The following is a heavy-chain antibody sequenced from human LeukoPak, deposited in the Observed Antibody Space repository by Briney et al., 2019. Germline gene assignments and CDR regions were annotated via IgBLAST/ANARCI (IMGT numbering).Heavy chain of an antibody. CDR2: IFYSGST. D-gene: IGHD6-13*01. V-gene: IGHV4-59*08. J-gene: IGHJ5*02. Sequence: SETPSLTCSVSGGSISRYYWSWIRQPPGKGLEWIGYIFYSGSTDYNPSLSSRVTMSVDTYNDQVSLKMTSVTAADTAVYYCARHRSASDSFDPWGQGTLVTVSS. CDR3: ARHRSASDSFDP. CDR1: GGSISRYY.